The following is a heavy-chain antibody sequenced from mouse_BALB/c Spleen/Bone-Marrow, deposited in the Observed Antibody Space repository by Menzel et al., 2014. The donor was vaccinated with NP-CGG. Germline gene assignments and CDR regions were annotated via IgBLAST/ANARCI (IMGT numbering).Heavy chain of an antibody. J-gene: IGHJ2*01. Sequence: EVQGVESGGGLVKPGGSLKLSCAASGFTFXSYAMSWVRQTPEKRLEWVATISSGGSYTYYPDSVKGRFTISRDNAKNTLYLQMSSLRSEDTAMYYCAGRDGYLDYWGQGTTLTVSS. D-gene: IGHD2-3*01. CDR3: AGRDGYLDY. V-gene: IGHV5-9-3*01. CDR2: ISSGGSYT. CDR1: GFTFXSYA.